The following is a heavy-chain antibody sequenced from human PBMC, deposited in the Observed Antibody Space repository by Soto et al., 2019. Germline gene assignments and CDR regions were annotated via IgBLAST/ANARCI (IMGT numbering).Heavy chain of an antibody. J-gene: IGHJ4*02. Sequence: PGGSLRLSCAASGFTFSNYGMHWVRQAPGKGLEWVAVIWHDGSKRYYVDSVKGRFTISRDNSKSTLFLHMNSLRAEDTAVYYCGRYDCSGYLIYWGKGILVTVSS. CDR2: IWHDGSKR. CDR3: GRYDCSGYLIY. CDR1: GFTFSNYG. D-gene: IGHD3-22*01. V-gene: IGHV3-33*01.